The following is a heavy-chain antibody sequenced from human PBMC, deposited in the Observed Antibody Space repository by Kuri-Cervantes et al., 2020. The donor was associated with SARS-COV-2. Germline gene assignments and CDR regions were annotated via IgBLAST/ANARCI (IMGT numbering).Heavy chain of an antibody. V-gene: IGHV3-21*04. Sequence: LSLTCAASGFTFSSYAMNWVRQAPGKGLEWVSSISSSSSYIYYADSVKGRFTISRDNAKNSLYLQMNSLRAEDTAVYYCARVRNDAFDIWGQGTMVTVSS. CDR1: GFTFSSYA. CDR2: ISSSSSYI. CDR3: ARVRNDAFDI. J-gene: IGHJ3*02.